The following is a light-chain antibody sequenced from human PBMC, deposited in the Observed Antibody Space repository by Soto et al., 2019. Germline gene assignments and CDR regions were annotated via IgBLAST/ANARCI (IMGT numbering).Light chain of an antibody. J-gene: IGKJ5*01. CDR1: QIVHHY. CDR2: GAS. CDR3: QQRSNWPPIT. Sequence: EIVLTQSPAHLSLSPCDGAALSCKARQIVHHYLAWYQQKPGQAPRLLIYGASTRAAGIPARFSGSGSGTDFTLTISSLEPEDFAFYYCQQRSNWPPITFGQGTRL. V-gene: IGKV3-11*01.